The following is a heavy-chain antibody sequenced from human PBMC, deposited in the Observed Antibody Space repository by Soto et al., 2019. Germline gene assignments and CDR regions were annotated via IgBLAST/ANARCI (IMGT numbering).Heavy chain of an antibody. CDR3: ARAHSRYCSGGSCYTNWFDP. D-gene: IGHD2-15*01. CDR2: IIPILGIA. Sequence: SVKVSCKASGGTFSSYTISWVRQAPGQGLEWMGRIIPILGIANYAQKFQGRVTITADKSTSTAYMELSSLRSEDTAVYYCARAHSRYCSGGSCYTNWFDPWGQGTLVTVSS. CDR1: GGTFSSYT. J-gene: IGHJ5*02. V-gene: IGHV1-69*02.